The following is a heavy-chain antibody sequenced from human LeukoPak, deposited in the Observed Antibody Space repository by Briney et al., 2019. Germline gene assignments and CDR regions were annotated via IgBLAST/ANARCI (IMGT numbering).Heavy chain of an antibody. J-gene: IGHJ4*02. Sequence: GGSLRLSCAASGFTFSSYAMSWVRQAPGKGLEWVSAISGSGGSTYYADSVKGRFTISRDNSRNTLYLQMNSLRAEDTAVYYCAKTKGLSYYFDYWGQGTLVTVSS. CDR3: AKTKGLSYYFDY. CDR1: GFTFSSYA. D-gene: IGHD6-19*01. V-gene: IGHV3-23*01. CDR2: ISGSGGST.